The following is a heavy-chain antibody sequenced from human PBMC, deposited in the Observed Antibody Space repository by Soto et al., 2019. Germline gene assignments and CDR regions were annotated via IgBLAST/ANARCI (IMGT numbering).Heavy chain of an antibody. CDR2: ISGGGGTT. D-gene: IGHD6-19*01. J-gene: IGHJ4*02. CDR3: ARDVGGGSGWYGVDY. CDR1: GFTFSSYG. Sequence: EVQLLESGGGLIQPGGSLRLSCAASGFTFSSYGMSWVRQAPGKGLEWVSVISGGGGTTYYADSVKGRFTISRDNSKKSLYLQMNSLRAEDTAMYYCARDVGGGSGWYGVDYWGQGTLVTVSS. V-gene: IGHV3-23*01.